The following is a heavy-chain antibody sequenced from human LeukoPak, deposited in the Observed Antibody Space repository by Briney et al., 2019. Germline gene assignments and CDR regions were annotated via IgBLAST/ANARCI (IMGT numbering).Heavy chain of an antibody. CDR1: GGSISSYY. V-gene: IGHV4-59*12. CDR2: IYYSGST. Sequence: SETLSLTCTVSGGSISSYYWSWIRRPPGKGLEWIGYIYYSGSTNYNPSLKSRISISVDTSKNQFSLKLTSVTAADTAVYYCAREHPRGEVDGFDYWGQGTLVTVSS. J-gene: IGHJ4*02. D-gene: IGHD3-16*01. CDR3: AREHPRGEVDGFDY.